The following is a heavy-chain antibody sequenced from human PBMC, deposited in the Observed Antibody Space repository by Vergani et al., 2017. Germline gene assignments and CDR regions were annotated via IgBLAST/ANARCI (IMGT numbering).Heavy chain of an antibody. CDR3: ARAKDPISWYFDNYYYHMDV. CDR2: TYYRSKWFN. CDR1: GDSVSSNSAS. J-gene: IGHJ6*03. D-gene: IGHD6-13*01. Sequence: QVQLQQSGPRLVKPSQTLSVTCVISGDSVSSNSASWNWIRQSPSRGLEWLGRTYYRSKWFNDYAVSVMGRITINPDTTKNQFSLQLNYVTSEDSDVYCYARAKDPISWYFDNYYYHMDVWCTETTVTVSS. V-gene: IGHV6-1*01.